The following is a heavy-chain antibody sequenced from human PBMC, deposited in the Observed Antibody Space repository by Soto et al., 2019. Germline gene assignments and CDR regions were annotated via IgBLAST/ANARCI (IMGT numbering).Heavy chain of an antibody. V-gene: IGHV1-2*02. Sequence: QVQLVQSGAEVKKSGASVKVSCKASGYTFTDYHMHWVRQAPGQGLEWMGWITPDSGDTKYAQKFQGRVTMTRDTSISTMYKELTRPEISDTAVNFLAKDRVGFAGVPPAHWGQGTLVSVSS. CDR2: ITPDSGDT. D-gene: IGHD3-3*01. J-gene: IGHJ4*02. CDR1: GYTFTDYH. CDR3: AKDRVGFAGVPPAH.